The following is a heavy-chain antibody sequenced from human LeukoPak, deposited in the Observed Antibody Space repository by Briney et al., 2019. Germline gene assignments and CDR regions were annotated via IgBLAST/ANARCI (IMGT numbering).Heavy chain of an antibody. Sequence: SETLSLTCAVYGGSFSGYYWSWIRQPPGKGLEWIGEINHSGSTNYNPSLKSRVTISVDTSKNQFSLKLSSVTAADTAVYYCARGGDTAEPYYYYMDVWGKGTTVTVSS. CDR3: ARGGDTAEPYYYYMDV. CDR2: INHSGST. D-gene: IGHD5-18*01. CDR1: GGSFSGYY. J-gene: IGHJ6*03. V-gene: IGHV4-34*01.